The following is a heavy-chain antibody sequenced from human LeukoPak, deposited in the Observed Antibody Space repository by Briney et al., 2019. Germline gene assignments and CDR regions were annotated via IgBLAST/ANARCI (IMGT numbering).Heavy chain of an antibody. CDR3: AREEPLTYGDWSNDAFDI. V-gene: IGHV3-21*01. CDR1: GFTFSSYT. D-gene: IGHD4-17*01. Sequence: PGGSLRLSCAASGFTFSSYTMNWVRQAPGKGLEWVSIISSGSSYIHYADSVKGRFTISRDNAKNSLYLQMNSLRAEDTAVYYCAREEPLTYGDWSNDAFDIWGQGTMVTVSS. CDR2: ISSGSSYI. J-gene: IGHJ3*02.